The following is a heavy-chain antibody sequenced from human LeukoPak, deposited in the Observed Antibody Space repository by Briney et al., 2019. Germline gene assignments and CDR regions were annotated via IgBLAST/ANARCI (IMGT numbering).Heavy chain of an antibody. Sequence: SETLSLTRTVSGGSISSSSYYWGWIRQPPGKGLEWIGSIYYSGSTYYNPSLKSRVTISVDTSKNQFSLKLSSVTAADTAVYYCARHRGGYHYDSSGYFFDYWGQGTLVTVSS. J-gene: IGHJ4*02. CDR1: GGSISSSSYY. D-gene: IGHD3-22*01. V-gene: IGHV4-39*01. CDR2: IYYSGST. CDR3: ARHRGGYHYDSSGYFFDY.